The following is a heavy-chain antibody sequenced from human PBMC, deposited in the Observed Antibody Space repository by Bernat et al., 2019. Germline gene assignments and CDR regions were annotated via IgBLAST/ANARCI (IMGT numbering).Heavy chain of an antibody. V-gene: IGHV4-39*01. J-gene: IGHJ4*02. Sequence: QLQLQESGPGLVKPSETLSLTCTVSGGSISSSSYYWGWIRQPPGKGLEWIGSIYYSGSTYYNPSLKSRVTISVDTSKNQFSLKLSSVTAADTAVYYCARHPGIVYFDYWGQGTLVTVSS. D-gene: IGHD1-26*01. CDR1: GGSISSSSYY. CDR3: ARHPGIVYFDY. CDR2: IYYSGST.